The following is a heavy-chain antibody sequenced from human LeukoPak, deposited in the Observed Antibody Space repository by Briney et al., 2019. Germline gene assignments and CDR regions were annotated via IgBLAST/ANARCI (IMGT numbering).Heavy chain of an antibody. D-gene: IGHD6-13*01. J-gene: IGHJ5*02. CDR3: ARDRGIAAAGTNWFDP. CDR2: IYYSGST. Sequence: SQTLSLTCTVSGGSISSGGYYWGWLRQHPGKGLEWIGYIYYSGSTYYNPSLKSRVTISVDTSKNQFSLKLSSVTAADTAVYYCARDRGIAAAGTNWFDPWGQGTLVTVSS. V-gene: IGHV4-31*03. CDR1: GGSISSGGYY.